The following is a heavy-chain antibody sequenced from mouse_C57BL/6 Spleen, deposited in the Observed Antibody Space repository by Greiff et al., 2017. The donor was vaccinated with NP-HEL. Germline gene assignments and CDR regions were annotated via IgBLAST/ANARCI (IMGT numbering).Heavy chain of an antibody. CDR3: TTSMVPRFAY. CDR2: IDPENGDT. V-gene: IGHV14-4*01. J-gene: IGHJ3*01. Sequence: VQLKESGAELVRPGASVKLSCTASGFNIKDDYMHWVKQRPEQGLEWIGWIDPENGDTEYASKFQGKATITADTSSNTAYLQLSSLTSEDTAVYYCTTSMVPRFAYWGQGTLVTVSA. D-gene: IGHD1-1*02. CDR1: GFNIKDDY.